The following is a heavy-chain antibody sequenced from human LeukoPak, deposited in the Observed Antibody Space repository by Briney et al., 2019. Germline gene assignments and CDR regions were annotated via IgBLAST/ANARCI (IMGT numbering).Heavy chain of an antibody. Sequence: ASVKVSCKASGYTFTSYDINWVRQATGQGLEWMGWMNPNSGNTGYAQKFQGRVTMTRNTSISTAYMELSSLRSEDTAVYYCASRGPTTVTPLDYYYYGMDVWGQGTTVTVSS. CDR1: GYTFTSYD. J-gene: IGHJ6*02. V-gene: IGHV1-8*01. D-gene: IGHD4-17*01. CDR2: MNPNSGNT. CDR3: ASRGPTTVTPLDYYYYGMDV.